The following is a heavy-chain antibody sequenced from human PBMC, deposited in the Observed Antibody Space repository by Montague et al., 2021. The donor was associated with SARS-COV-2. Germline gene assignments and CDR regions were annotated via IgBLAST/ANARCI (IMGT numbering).Heavy chain of an antibody. D-gene: IGHD2-15*01. J-gene: IGHJ4*02. CDR3: ARHYSATLPAVY. CDR1: GGSFSGYY. CDR2: ISHSGST. V-gene: IGHV4-34*01. Sequence: SETLSLTCAVYGGSFSGYYWSWIRQPPGKGLEWIGEISHSGSTNYNLSLKSRVTISIDTSKNQFSLKLSSVTAADTAVYYCARHYSATLPAVYWGQGTLVTVSS.